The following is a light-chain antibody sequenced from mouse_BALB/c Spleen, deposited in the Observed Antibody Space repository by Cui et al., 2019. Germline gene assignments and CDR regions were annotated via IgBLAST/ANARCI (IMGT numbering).Light chain of an antibody. CDR1: SSVSY. V-gene: IGKV4-55*01. CDR3: QQWSSYPRT. Sequence: QIVLTQSPAIMSASPGEKVTMTCRASSSVSYMYWYQQKPGSTPRLLIYDTSNRASGVPVRFSGSGSGTSYSLTISRMEAEDAATYYCQQWSSYPRTFGGGTKLEIK. CDR2: DTS. J-gene: IGKJ1*01.